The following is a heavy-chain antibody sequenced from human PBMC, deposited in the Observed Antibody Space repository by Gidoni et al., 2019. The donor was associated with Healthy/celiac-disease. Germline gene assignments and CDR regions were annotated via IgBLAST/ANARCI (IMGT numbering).Heavy chain of an antibody. J-gene: IGHJ5*02. CDR3: AKEGYYYDSSGYYGPNWFDP. D-gene: IGHD3-22*01. Sequence: EVQLVESGGGLVQPGRSLRLSCAASGFTFDDSALPWVRQAPGKGLEWVSGISWNSGSIGYADSVKGRFTISRDNAKNSLYLQMNSLRAEDTALYYCAKEGYYYDSSGYYGPNWFDPWGQGTLVTVSS. CDR1: GFTFDDSA. V-gene: IGHV3-9*01. CDR2: ISWNSGSI.